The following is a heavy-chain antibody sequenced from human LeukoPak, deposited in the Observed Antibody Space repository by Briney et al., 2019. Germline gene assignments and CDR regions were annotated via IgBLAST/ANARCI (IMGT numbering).Heavy chain of an antibody. CDR1: GGSISSYY. Sequence: SETLSLTCTVSGGSISSYYLNGIRQPPGKGLEWIGYIYYSGSTNYSPSLKSRVTISVDTSKNQFSLKLNSVTAADTAVYYCARLPCAGCAFDIWGQGTMVTVSS. V-gene: IGHV4-59*01. J-gene: IGHJ3*02. D-gene: IGHD4/OR15-4a*01. CDR2: IYYSGST. CDR3: ARLPCAGCAFDI.